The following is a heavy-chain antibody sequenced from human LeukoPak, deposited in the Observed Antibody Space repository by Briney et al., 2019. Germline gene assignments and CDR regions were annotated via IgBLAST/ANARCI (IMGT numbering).Heavy chain of an antibody. CDR3: ARDRLTSGSYFFDY. CDR2: ISGRSSTI. Sequence: GGSPRLSCAASAFTSSDYSMNWVRQAPGKGLEWISYISGRSSTIYYADSVRGRFTISRDNAKNSMYLQMNSLRAEDTAVYYCARDRLTSGSYFFDYWGQGTLVTVSS. D-gene: IGHD1-26*01. J-gene: IGHJ4*02. V-gene: IGHV3-48*01. CDR1: AFTSSDYS.